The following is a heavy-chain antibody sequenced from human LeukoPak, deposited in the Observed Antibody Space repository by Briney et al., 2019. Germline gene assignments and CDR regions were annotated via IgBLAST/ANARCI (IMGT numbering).Heavy chain of an antibody. Sequence: SETLSLTCTVSGYSISSGYYWGWIRQPPGKGLEWIGSIYHSGSTYYNPSLKSRVTISVDTSKNQFSLKLSSVTAADTAVYYCARDKSFWDSSGYSAFDIWGQGTMVTVSS. CDR3: ARDKSFWDSSGYSAFDI. V-gene: IGHV4-38-2*02. CDR1: GYSISSGYY. D-gene: IGHD3-22*01. CDR2: IYHSGST. J-gene: IGHJ3*02.